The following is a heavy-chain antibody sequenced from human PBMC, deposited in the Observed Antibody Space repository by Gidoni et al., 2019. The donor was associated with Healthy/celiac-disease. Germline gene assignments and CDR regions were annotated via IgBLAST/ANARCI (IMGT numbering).Heavy chain of an antibody. D-gene: IGHD3-10*01. J-gene: IGHJ4*02. V-gene: IGHV3-21*01. CDR3: ARVKMKFGESPFDY. CDR2: ISSSSSYI. Sequence: EVQLVESGGGLVKPGGSLRLSCSASGFTLSSYSMNWVRQAPGKGLEWVSSISSSSSYIYYADSVKGRFTISRDNAKNSLYLQMNSLRAEDTAVYYCARVKMKFGESPFDYWGQGTLVTVSS. CDR1: GFTLSSYS.